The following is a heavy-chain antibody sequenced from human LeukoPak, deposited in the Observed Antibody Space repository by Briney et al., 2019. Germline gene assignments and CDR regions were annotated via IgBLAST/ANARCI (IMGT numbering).Heavy chain of an antibody. D-gene: IGHD2-2*01. CDR2: INTNTGNP. V-gene: IGHV7-4-1*02. CDR3: ARDTRHRYCSSTSCYRGWLDP. Sequence: ASVKVSCKASGYTFTSYAMNWVRQAPGQGLEWMGWINTNTGNPTYAQGFTGRFVFSLDTSVSTAYLQISSLKAEDTAVYYCARDTRHRYCSSTSCYRGWLDPWGQGTLVTVSS. CDR1: GYTFTSYA. J-gene: IGHJ5*02.